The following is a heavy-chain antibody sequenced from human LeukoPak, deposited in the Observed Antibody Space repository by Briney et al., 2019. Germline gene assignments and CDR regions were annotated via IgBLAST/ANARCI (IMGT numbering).Heavy chain of an antibody. V-gene: IGHV4-30-2*01. CDR2: IYHSGST. CDR3: ARGEVTGITGTLFEY. J-gene: IGHJ4*02. D-gene: IGHD1-7*01. CDR1: GGSISSGGYY. Sequence: SETLSLTCTVSGGSISSGGYYWSWIRQPPGKGLEWNGYIYHSGSTYYNPSLKSRVTISVDRSKNQFSLKLSSVTAADTAVYYCARGEVTGITGTLFEYWGQGTRVNVSS.